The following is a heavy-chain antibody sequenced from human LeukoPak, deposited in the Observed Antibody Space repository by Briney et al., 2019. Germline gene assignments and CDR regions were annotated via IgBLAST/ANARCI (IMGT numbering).Heavy chain of an antibody. CDR1: GYTFTNYA. J-gene: IGHJ4*02. V-gene: IGHV1-3*04. CDR2: INTGNGNK. CDR3: AREGDYDFWSGYYNPRGFDY. Sequence: GASVKVSCKASGYTFTNYAMHWVRQAPGQGLEWMGWINTGNGNKKYSEKFQGRVTITRDTSASTAYMELSSLESEDTAMYYCAREGDYDFWSGYYNPRGFDYWGQGTQVTVSS. D-gene: IGHD3-3*01.